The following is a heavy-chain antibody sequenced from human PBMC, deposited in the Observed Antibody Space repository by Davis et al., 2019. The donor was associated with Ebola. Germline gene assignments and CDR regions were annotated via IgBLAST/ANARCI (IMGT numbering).Heavy chain of an antibody. V-gene: IGHV5-51*01. CDR1: GYSFTSYW. J-gene: IGHJ3*02. CDR2: IYPGDSDT. Sequence: GESLKISCQGSGYSFTSYWISWVRQMPGKGLEWMGIIYPGDSDTSYSPSFQGQVTISADKSISTAYLQWSSLKASDTAMYYCARQSKQWPLSLGAFDIWGQVTMVTVSS. CDR3: ARQSKQWPLSLGAFDI. D-gene: IGHD6-19*01.